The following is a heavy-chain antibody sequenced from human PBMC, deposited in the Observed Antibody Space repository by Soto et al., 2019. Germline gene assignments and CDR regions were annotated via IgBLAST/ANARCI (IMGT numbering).Heavy chain of an antibody. J-gene: IGHJ4*02. CDR1: GLTFRNYG. CDR2: IWYDGSNK. CDR3: ATDIGGYPRNYFGS. Sequence: QVKLVESGGGVVQPERSLRLSCAASGLTFRNYGMHWVRQAPGKGLEWVAVIWYDGSNKYYADSVKGRFTISRDNSKNTLFLQMNSLRAEDTAVYYCATDIGGYPRNYFGSWGQGTLFTVSS. D-gene: IGHD5-12*01. V-gene: IGHV3-33*01.